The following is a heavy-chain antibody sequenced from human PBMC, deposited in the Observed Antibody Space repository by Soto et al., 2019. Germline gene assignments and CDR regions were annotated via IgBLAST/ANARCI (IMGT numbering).Heavy chain of an antibody. J-gene: IGHJ4*02. CDR1: CFPFRSYA. V-gene: IGHV3-23*01. CDR2: IRVGGEIT. CDR3: WKARYLLVDQPLYFQS. Sequence: GGYLRLCCAATCFPFRSYAMGLVRQAPGKGLRWISVIRVGGEITLYTDTEKGRFTISRDFSKNTWSRQMNSLRADDTTISNFWKARYLLVDQPLYFQSWGQGTLGTVSS. D-gene: IGHD2-15*01.